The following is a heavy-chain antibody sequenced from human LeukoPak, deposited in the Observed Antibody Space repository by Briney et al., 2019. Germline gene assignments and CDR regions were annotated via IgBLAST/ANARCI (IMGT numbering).Heavy chain of an antibody. CDR3: ARRSDYYSPFDY. CDR1: GGSISSSSDY. V-gene: IGHV4-39*01. Sequence: PSEALSLTCTVAGGSISSSSDYWGWIRQPPGKGLEWIGSIYYSGITYYNRSLKSRVTISVDTSKNQFSLKLSSVTAADTTVYYCARRSDYYSPFDYWGQGTLVTVSS. CDR2: IYYSGIT. J-gene: IGHJ4*02. D-gene: IGHD3-22*01.